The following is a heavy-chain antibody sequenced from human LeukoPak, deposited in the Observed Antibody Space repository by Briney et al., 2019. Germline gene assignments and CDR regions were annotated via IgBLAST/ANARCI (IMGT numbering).Heavy chain of an antibody. CDR3: ARDSATQPRDIVVVPAAMHYYYYYGMDV. D-gene: IGHD2-2*01. Sequence: GGSLRLSCAASGFTFSSYAMHWVRQAPGKGLEWVAGISYEGSNKYYADSVKGRFTISRDNSKNTLYLQMNSLRAEDTAVYYCARDSATQPRDIVVVPAAMHYYYYYGMDVWGKGTTVTVSS. CDR2: ISYEGSNK. CDR1: GFTFSSYA. J-gene: IGHJ6*04. V-gene: IGHV3-30*04.